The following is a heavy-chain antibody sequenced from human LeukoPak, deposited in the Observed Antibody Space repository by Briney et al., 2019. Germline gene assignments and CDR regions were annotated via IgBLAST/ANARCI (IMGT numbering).Heavy chain of an antibody. Sequence: GGSLRLSCAASGFTFSSYGMHWVRQAPGKGLEWVAFIRYDGSNKYYADSVKGRFTISRDNSKNTLYLQMNSLRAEDTAVYYCAKPLVGYFDWLSGDYWGQGTLVTVSS. CDR1: GFTFSSYG. D-gene: IGHD3-9*01. V-gene: IGHV3-30*02. CDR2: IRYDGSNK. J-gene: IGHJ4*02. CDR3: AKPLVGYFDWLSGDY.